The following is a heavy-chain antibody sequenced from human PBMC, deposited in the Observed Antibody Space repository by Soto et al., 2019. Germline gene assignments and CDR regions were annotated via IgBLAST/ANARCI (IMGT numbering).Heavy chain of an antibody. CDR1: GGTFSSYA. J-gene: IGHJ3*02. CDR2: IIPIFGTA. D-gene: IGHD3-22*01. V-gene: IGHV1-69*12. CDR3: AGAYYDSSGYNAFDI. Sequence: QVQLVQSGAEVKKPGSSVKVSCKASGGTFSSYAISWVRQAPGQGLEWMGGIIPIFGTANYAQKVQGRDTITADETTSAAYLELRSLRSEDTAVYYCAGAYYDSSGYNAFDIWGQRTMVTVSS.